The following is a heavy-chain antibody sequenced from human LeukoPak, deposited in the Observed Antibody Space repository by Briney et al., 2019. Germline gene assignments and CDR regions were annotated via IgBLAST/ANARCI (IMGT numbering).Heavy chain of an antibody. CDR1: GFTFSSYT. CDR3: AKAGNWDQGYYYYGMDA. D-gene: IGHD7-27*01. Sequence: GGSLRLSCAASGFTFSSYTMSWVRQAPGKGLEWVSSISGNGGITYYADSLKGRFIISRDNSTNTLYLQMNGLRAEDAAIYYCAKAGNWDQGYYYYGMDAWGQGTTVTVS. CDR2: ISGNGGIT. V-gene: IGHV3-23*01. J-gene: IGHJ6*02.